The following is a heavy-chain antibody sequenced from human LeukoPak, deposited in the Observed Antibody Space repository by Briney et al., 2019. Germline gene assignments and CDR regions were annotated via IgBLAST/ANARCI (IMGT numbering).Heavy chain of an antibody. V-gene: IGHV3-21*01. Sequence: GGSLRLSCAASGFTFSSYEMNWVRQAPGKGLEWVSSISSSSSYIYYADSVKGRFTISRDNAKNSLYPQMNSLRAEDTAVYYCARGLWFGELSSLYFDYWGQGTLVTVSS. CDR3: ARGLWFGELSSLYFDY. CDR2: ISSSSSYI. D-gene: IGHD3-10*01. CDR1: GFTFSSYE. J-gene: IGHJ4*02.